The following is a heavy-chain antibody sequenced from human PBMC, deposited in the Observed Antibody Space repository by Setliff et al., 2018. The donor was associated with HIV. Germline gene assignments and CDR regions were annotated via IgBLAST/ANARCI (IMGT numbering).Heavy chain of an antibody. V-gene: IGHV1-3*01. CDR1: GYTFTSYA. Sequence: GASVKVSCKASGYTFTSYAMHWVRQAPGQRLEWMGWINAGNGNTNYAQKLQGRVTMTTDTSTSTAYMELRSLRSDDTAVYYCAREMEPPYTVTTFGIFQHWGQGTLVTVSS. CDR3: AREMEPPYTVTTFGIFQH. D-gene: IGHD4-17*01. CDR2: INAGNGNT. J-gene: IGHJ1*01.